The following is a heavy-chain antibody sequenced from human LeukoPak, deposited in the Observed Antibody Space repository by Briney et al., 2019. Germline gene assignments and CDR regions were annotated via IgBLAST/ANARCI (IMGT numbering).Heavy chain of an antibody. CDR1: GFTFSSYG. D-gene: IGHD3-3*01. V-gene: IGHV3-30*18. J-gene: IGHJ4*02. Sequence: PGGSLRLSCAASGFTFSSYGMHWVRQAPGKGLEWVAVISYDGSNKYYADSVKGRFTISRDNSKNTLYLQMNSLRAEDTAVYYCAKDLESGYLDYWGQGTLVTVSS. CDR2: ISYDGSNK. CDR3: AKDLESGYLDY.